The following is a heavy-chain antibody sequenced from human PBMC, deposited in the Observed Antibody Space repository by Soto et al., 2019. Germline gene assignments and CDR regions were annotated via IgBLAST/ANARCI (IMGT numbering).Heavy chain of an antibody. D-gene: IGHD6-6*01. V-gene: IGHV4-39*01. Sequence: QLQLQESGPGLVKPSETLSLTCTVSGGSISSSSYYWGWIRQPPVKGLEWIGSIYYSGSTYYNPSLKSRVTISVDTSKNQFYLKLSSVTAADTAVYYCARSQYSSSSAFDYWGQGTLVTVSS. CDR1: GGSISSSSYY. CDR2: IYYSGST. J-gene: IGHJ4*02. CDR3: ARSQYSSSSAFDY.